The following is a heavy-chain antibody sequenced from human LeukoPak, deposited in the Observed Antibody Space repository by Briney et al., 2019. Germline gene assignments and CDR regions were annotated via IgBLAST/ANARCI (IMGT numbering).Heavy chain of an antibody. CDR2: IYYTGNT. CDR1: GVSISNHY. J-gene: IGHJ4*02. CDR3: VRHSRVVAFDY. D-gene: IGHD2-15*01. Sequence: SETLSLTCTVSGVSISNHYSSWIRQPPRKGLEWIGYIYYTGNTNYNPSLKRRVTISEYISKNQVSLRLSSVTAADTAVYYCVRHSRVVAFDYWGQGNLVTVSS. V-gene: IGHV4-59*08.